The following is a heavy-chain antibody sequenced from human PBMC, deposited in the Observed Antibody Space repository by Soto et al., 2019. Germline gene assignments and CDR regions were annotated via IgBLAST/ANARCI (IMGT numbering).Heavy chain of an antibody. CDR2: FDPEDGET. Sequence: ASVKVSCKVSGYTLTELSMHWVRQAPGKGLEWMGGFDPEDGETIYAQKFQGRVTMTEDTSTDTAYMELSSMRSEDTAVYYCATVGYSSGWGWVGPAFDIWGQGTMVTVSS. CDR3: ATVGYSSGWGWVGPAFDI. J-gene: IGHJ3*02. D-gene: IGHD6-19*01. CDR1: GYTLTELS. V-gene: IGHV1-24*01.